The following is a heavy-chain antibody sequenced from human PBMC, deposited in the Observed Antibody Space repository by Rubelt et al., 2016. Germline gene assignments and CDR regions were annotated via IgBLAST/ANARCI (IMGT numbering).Heavy chain of an antibody. D-gene: IGHD6-19*01. Sequence: EVQLVESGGALVQPGRSLRLSCAASGFTVSNNYMSWVRQAPGKGLEWVSVIYSGGSTSYADSVKGRFTISRDRSKNMLFLQMNSLRAEDTAVYYCVRDGGIPVADGFDNWGQGTLVTVSS. V-gene: IGHV3-66*01. CDR2: IYSGGST. J-gene: IGHJ4*02. CDR1: GFTVSNNY. CDR3: VRDGGIPVADGFDN.